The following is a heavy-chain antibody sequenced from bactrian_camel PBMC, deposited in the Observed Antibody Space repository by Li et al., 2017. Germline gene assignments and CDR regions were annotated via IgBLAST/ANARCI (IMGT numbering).Heavy chain of an antibody. CDR1: EFPFGGYY. V-gene: IGHV3S40*01. CDR3: AISRTTY. Sequence: VQLVESGGGLVQPGGSLGLSCAASEFPFGGYYYMSWVRQAPGKGLEWVSSIHSGGGSTYYADSVKGRFTISRDNAENLAYLQMHKLKSEDTALYYCAISRTTYWGQGTQVTVS. CDR2: IHSGGGST. J-gene: IGHJ4*01.